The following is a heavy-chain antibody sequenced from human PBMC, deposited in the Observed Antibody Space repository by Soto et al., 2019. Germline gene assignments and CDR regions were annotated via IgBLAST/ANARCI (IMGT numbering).Heavy chain of an antibody. CDR1: GFTFSSYS. J-gene: IGHJ3*02. CDR3: ARDVSPGSSSLYLDAFDI. V-gene: IGHV3-21*01. CDR2: ISSSGSYI. D-gene: IGHD6-13*01. Sequence: PGGSLRLSCAASGFTFSSYSMNWVRQAPGKGLEWVSSISSSGSYICYADSVKGRFTISRDNAKNSLYLQMNSLRAEDTAVYYCARDVSPGSSSLYLDAFDIWGQGTMVTVSS.